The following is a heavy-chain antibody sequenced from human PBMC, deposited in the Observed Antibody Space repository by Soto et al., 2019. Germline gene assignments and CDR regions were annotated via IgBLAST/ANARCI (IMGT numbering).Heavy chain of an antibody. CDR2: IIPIFGTA. Sequence: SVKVSCKASGGTFSSYAISWVRQAPGQGLEWMGGIIPIFGTANYAQKFQGRVTITADESTSTAYMELSSLRSEDTAVYYCATLERGGGSYYLDYWGQGTLVTVS. D-gene: IGHD1-26*01. V-gene: IGHV1-69*13. CDR1: GGTFSSYA. J-gene: IGHJ4*02. CDR3: ATLERGGGSYYLDY.